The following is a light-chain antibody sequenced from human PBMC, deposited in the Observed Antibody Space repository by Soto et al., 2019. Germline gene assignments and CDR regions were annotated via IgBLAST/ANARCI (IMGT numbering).Light chain of an antibody. CDR2: DVN. V-gene: IGLV2-11*01. CDR3: CSYAGSYTYV. CDR1: SSVVGGYNH. J-gene: IGLJ1*01. Sequence: QSALTQPRSVSGSPGQSVTVSCTGTSSVVGGYNHVSWYQHHPGKAPKFMIYDVNKRPSGVPDRFSGSKSGNTASLTISGLQAEDEADYYCCSYAGSYTYVFGTGTKLTVL.